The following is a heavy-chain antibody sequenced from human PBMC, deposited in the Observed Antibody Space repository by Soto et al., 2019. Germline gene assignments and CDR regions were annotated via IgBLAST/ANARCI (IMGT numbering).Heavy chain of an antibody. CDR2: ISSDASNK. D-gene: IGHD2-15*01. V-gene: IGHV3-30*18. J-gene: IGHJ6*02. Sequence: QVQLVESGGGGVQPGRSLRLSCAVSGLTFSSYGMHWVRQAPGKGLEWVAVISSDASNKYYTDSVKGRFTISRDNSKNTLYLQMNSPRAEDTAVYYCAKDLVVDPPRASYFYGMDVWGQGTTVNASS. CDR3: AKDLVVDPPRASYFYGMDV. CDR1: GLTFSSYG.